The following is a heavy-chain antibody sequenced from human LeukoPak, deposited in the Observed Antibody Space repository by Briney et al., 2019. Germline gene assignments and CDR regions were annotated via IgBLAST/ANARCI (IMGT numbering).Heavy chain of an antibody. CDR2: ISAYNGNT. V-gene: IGHV1-18*01. D-gene: IGHD3-22*01. J-gene: IGHJ4*02. CDR3: ARNYYDSSGYYYGLDY. CDR1: VYTFTSYG. Sequence: ASVKVSCKASVYTFTSYGISWVRQAPGQGLEWMGWISAYNGNTNYAQKLQGRVTMTTDTSTSTAYIELRSLRSDDTAVYYCARNYYDSSGYYYGLDYWGQGTLVTVSS.